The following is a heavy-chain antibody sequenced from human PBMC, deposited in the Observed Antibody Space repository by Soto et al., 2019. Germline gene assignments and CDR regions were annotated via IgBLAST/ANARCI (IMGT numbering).Heavy chain of an antibody. CDR3: ARERDYDSSGYPLFYFDY. D-gene: IGHD3-22*01. CDR2: IIPIFGTA. J-gene: IGHJ4*02. CDR1: GGTFSSYA. Sequence: QVQLVQSGAEVKKPGSSVKVSCKASGGTFSSYAISWVRQAPGQGLEWMGRIIPIFGTANYAQKLQGRVTITADESTSTAYMELSSLRSEDTAVYYCARERDYDSSGYPLFYFDYWGQGTLVTVSS. V-gene: IGHV1-69*01.